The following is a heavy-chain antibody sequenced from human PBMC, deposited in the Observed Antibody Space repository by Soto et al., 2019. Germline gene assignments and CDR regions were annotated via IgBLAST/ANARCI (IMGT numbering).Heavy chain of an antibody. CDR1: GDSISSYY. CDR2: ISPTGST. CDR3: ARDQISLFGGSWGFFDY. D-gene: IGHD3-3*01. V-gene: IGHV4-4*07. J-gene: IGHJ4*02. Sequence: SETLSLTCTVSGDSISSYYWGWIRQSAEKGLEWIGRISPTGSTNYNPSLKSRVTLSIDTSKNLLSLKVSSVTAADTAVYYCARDQISLFGGSWGFFDYWGQGSLVTVSS.